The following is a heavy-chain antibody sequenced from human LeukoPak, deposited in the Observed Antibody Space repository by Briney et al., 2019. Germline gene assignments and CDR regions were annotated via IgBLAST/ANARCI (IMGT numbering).Heavy chain of an antibody. CDR3: ARSGSGLLTGYYQDY. D-gene: IGHD3-9*01. CDR2: ISAYNGNT. J-gene: IGHJ4*02. V-gene: IGHV1-18*01. Sequence: ASVKVSCKASGYTFTSYGISWVRQAPGQGLEWMGWISAYNGNTNYAQKLQGRVTMTTDTSTSTAYMELRSLRSDDTAVYYCARSGSGLLTGYYQDYWGQGTLVTVSS. CDR1: GYTFTSYG.